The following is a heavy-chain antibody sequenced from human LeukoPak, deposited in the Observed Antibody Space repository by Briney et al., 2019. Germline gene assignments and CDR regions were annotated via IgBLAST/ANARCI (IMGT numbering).Heavy chain of an antibody. Sequence: PGGSLRLSCAASAFTFSSYAMTWVRQAPGKGLAWVSTISASGDSTDYADSVKGRFTISRDNSKNTLSLQMNSLRAEDTAVYYCAREGLGAAAGTFDYWGQGTLVTVSS. CDR2: ISASGDST. V-gene: IGHV3-23*01. J-gene: IGHJ4*02. CDR3: AREGLGAAAGTFDY. CDR1: AFTFSSYA. D-gene: IGHD6-13*01.